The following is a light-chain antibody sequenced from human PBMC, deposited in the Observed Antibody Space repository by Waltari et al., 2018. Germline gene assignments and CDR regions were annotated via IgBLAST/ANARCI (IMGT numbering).Light chain of an antibody. CDR1: SSNIGAGYD. CDR3: QSYDISLSAYV. Sequence: QSVLTQPPSVSGAPGQRVTLSCTGSSSNIGAGYDVHWYQQLPGTAPKLLIHGNSNRPSGVPDRFSGSKSGTSASLAITGLQAYDEADYFCQSYDISLSAYVFETGTKVTVL. CDR2: GNS. V-gene: IGLV1-40*01. J-gene: IGLJ1*01.